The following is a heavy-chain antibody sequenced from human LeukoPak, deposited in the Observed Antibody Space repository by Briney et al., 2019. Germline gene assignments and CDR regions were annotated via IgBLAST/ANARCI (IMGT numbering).Heavy chain of an antibody. CDR1: GFTFTDYA. CDR3: AKGHDVLTGYYLDY. Sequence: GGSLRLSCAGSGFTFTDYAMTWVRQAPGMGLEWVSAISGAGGSTYYADSVKGRFTISRDNSKNTLYLQMNSLGAEDTALYYCAKGHDVLTGYYLDYWGQGTLVTVSS. D-gene: IGHD3-9*01. V-gene: IGHV3-23*01. J-gene: IGHJ4*02. CDR2: ISGAGGST.